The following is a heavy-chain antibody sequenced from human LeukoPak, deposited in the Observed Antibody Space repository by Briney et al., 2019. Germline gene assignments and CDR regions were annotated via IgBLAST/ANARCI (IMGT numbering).Heavy chain of an antibody. D-gene: IGHD3-9*01. CDR3: ARDPRYLGYDILTGHGGDY. CDR1: GGTFSSYA. V-gene: IGHV7-4-1*02. CDR2: INTNTGNP. J-gene: IGHJ4*02. Sequence: ASVKVSCKASGGTFSSYAMNWVRQAPGQGLEWMGWINTNTGNPTYAQGFTGRFVFSLDTSVSTAYLQISSLKAEDTAVYYCARDPRYLGYDILTGHGGDYWGQGTLVTVSS.